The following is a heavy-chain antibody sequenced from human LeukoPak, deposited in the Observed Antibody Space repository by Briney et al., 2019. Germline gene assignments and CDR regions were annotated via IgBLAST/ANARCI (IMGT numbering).Heavy chain of an antibody. Sequence: SETLSLTCTVSGGSISGYYWTWIRQPAGKGLEWIGRIHSSGSANYNPSLNRRINMSIDTSKNRFSLKLTSVTAADTAVYYCASFNWLSHFDYWGQGTLVTVSS. V-gene: IGHV4-4*07. J-gene: IGHJ4*02. CDR1: GGSISGYY. CDR3: ASFNWLSHFDY. D-gene: IGHD3-22*01. CDR2: IHSSGSA.